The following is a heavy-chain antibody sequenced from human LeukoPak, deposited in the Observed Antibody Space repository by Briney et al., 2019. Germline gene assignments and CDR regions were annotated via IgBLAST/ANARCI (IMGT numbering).Heavy chain of an antibody. D-gene: IGHD1-1*01. CDR3: ARGRGGVVERRGWFDP. V-gene: IGHV3-11*01. CDR2: FSRAGTII. J-gene: IGHJ5*02. CDR1: GFNLSGYY. Sequence: NPGGSLRLSCAASGFNLSGYYMSWMRQAPGKGLEWVSHFSRAGTIIYYADSVKGRFTISRDNAKNSLYLEMNSLRTEDTAVYFCARGRGGVVERRGWFDPWGQGTLVTVSS.